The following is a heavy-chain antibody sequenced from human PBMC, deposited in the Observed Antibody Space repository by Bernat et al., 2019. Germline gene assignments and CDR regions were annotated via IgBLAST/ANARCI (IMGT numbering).Heavy chain of an antibody. CDR2: VSNSGGRT. V-gene: IGHV3-23*01. CDR3: AKGLGGNGIFYYYMDV. D-gene: IGHD3-16*01. CDR1: GFTFSTYA. Sequence: EVQLLESGGGLVQPGGSLRLSCAASGFTFSTYAMTWVRQAPGQGLEWLSGVSNSGGRTYYADSVKGRFTISRDNSKNTLYLQMISLRAEDSAVYYCAKGLGGNGIFYYYMDVWGEGTTVTVSS. J-gene: IGHJ6*03.